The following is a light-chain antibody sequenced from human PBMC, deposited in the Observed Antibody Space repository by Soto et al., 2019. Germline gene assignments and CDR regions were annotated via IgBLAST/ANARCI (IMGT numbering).Light chain of an antibody. Sequence: EIVMTQSPATLSVSPGDRATLSCRASQSVGSNLAWYQQKAGQAPRLLIYDVSTRATGVPVRFGGSGSGTEFTLTISSLQSEDFAGYYCQQYNNWPPWITFGQGTRLEIK. CDR2: DVS. V-gene: IGKV3-15*01. CDR1: QSVGSN. J-gene: IGKJ5*01. CDR3: QQYNNWPPWIT.